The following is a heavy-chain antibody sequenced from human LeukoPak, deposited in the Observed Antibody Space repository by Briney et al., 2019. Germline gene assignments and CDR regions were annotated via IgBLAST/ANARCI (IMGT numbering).Heavy chain of an antibody. Sequence: SVKVSCKASGGTFSSYAISWVRQAPGQGLEWMGGIIPIFGTANYAQKFQGRVTITTDESTSTAYMELSSLRSEDTAVYYCASSGRGQVGATPYYYYYMDVWGKGTTVTVSS. V-gene: IGHV1-69*05. CDR1: GGTFSSYA. D-gene: IGHD1-26*01. CDR3: ASSGRGQVGATPYYYYYMDV. CDR2: IIPIFGTA. J-gene: IGHJ6*03.